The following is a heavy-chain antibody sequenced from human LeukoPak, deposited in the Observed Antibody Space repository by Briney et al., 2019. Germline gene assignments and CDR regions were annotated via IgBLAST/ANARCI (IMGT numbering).Heavy chain of an antibody. J-gene: IGHJ4*02. D-gene: IGHD5-18*01. V-gene: IGHV4-34*01. CDR3: ARDGALGYSYGLGVGYFDY. CDR2: IYHSGTT. CDR1: GGSFSNYY. Sequence: SETLSLTCAVYGGSFSNYYWTWIRQPPGKGLEWIGEIYHSGTTNYNPSLKSRVTISLDTSKNQFSLTLSSVTAADTAVYYCARDGALGYSYGLGVGYFDYWGQGTLVTVSS.